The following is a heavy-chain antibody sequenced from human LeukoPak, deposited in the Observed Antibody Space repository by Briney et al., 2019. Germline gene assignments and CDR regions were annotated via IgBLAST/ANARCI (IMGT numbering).Heavy chain of an antibody. Sequence: ASVKVSCKASGYTFTSYGISWVRQAPGQGLEWMGWISAYNGNTNYAQKLQGRVTMTTDTSTSTAYMELRSLRSDDTAVYYCARDQSSHIVATIYFDYWGQGTLVTVSS. CDR1: GYTFTSYG. V-gene: IGHV1-18*01. CDR3: ARDQSSHIVATIYFDY. CDR2: ISAYNGNT. D-gene: IGHD5-12*01. J-gene: IGHJ4*02.